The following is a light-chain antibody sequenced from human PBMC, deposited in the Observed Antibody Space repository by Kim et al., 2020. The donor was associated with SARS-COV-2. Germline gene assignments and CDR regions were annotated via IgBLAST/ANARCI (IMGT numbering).Light chain of an antibody. CDR1: QSVNTN. CDR3: QQYDDWPYT. Sequence: SVSQGERATRSCRASQSVNTNVAWYQQKLGQAPRLLIYGASTRATGIPARFSGSWSGTESTLTISSLQSDDFAVNYCQQYDDWPYTFGLGTKLEI. CDR2: GAS. J-gene: IGKJ2*01. V-gene: IGKV3-15*01.